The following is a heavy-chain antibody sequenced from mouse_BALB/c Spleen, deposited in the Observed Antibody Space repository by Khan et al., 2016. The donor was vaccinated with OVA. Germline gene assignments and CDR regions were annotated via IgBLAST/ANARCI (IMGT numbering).Heavy chain of an antibody. CDR3: ARGYGSSIDY. V-gene: IGHV5-17*02. CDR2: ISSGSSTI. J-gene: IGHJ2*01. Sequence: EVELVESGGGLVQPGGSRKLSCAASGFTFSSFGMHWVRQAPEKGLEWVAYISSGSSTIYYADTVKGRFTISRDNPTNTLFLQMTSLRSEDTAMDYCARGYGSSIDYWGQGTTLTVAS. CDR1: GFTFSSFG. D-gene: IGHD1-1*01.